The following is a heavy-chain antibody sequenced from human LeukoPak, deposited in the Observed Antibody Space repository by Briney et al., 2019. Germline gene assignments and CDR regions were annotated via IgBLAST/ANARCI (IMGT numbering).Heavy chain of an antibody. CDR1: GFTFNTYG. V-gene: IGHV3-23*01. J-gene: IGHJ4*02. Sequence: GGTLRLSCAASGFTFNTYGMNWVRQAPGKGLEWVSAISGSGGSTYYADSVKGRFTISRDNSKNTLYLQMHSLRAKDTAVYYCAGRGSGSYFDYWGQGTLVTVSS. CDR3: AGRGSGSYFDY. D-gene: IGHD3-10*01. CDR2: ISGSGGST.